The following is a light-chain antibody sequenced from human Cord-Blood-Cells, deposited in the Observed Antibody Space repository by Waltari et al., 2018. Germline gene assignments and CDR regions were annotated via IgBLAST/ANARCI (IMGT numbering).Light chain of an antibody. V-gene: IGLV2-23*01. CDR3: CSYAGSSTYV. Sequence: ALPQPASLPGSPGQSIPISCPRTSSPVGRYHLVAWYQQHPGKAPKLMIYEGSKRPSGVSNRFSGSKSGNTASLTISGLQAEDEADYYCCSYAGSSTYVFGTGTKVTVL. CDR2: EGS. J-gene: IGLJ1*01. CDR1: SSPVGRYHL.